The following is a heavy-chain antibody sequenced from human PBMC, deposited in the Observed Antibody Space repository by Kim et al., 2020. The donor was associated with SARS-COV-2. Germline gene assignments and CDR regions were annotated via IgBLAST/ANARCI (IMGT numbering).Heavy chain of an antibody. V-gene: IGHV3-23*01. CDR1: GFTFSNYT. CDR3: ANVVG. J-gene: IGHJ4*02. D-gene: IGHD2-15*01. CDR2: ISGIVGTT. Sequence: GGSRRLSCAGSGFTFSNYTMNWVRQAPGKGLEWVSAISGIVGTTYYADSVKGRFTVSRDNSKNTLYLQMNSLRAEDTAVYYCANVVGWGQGTLVTVPS.